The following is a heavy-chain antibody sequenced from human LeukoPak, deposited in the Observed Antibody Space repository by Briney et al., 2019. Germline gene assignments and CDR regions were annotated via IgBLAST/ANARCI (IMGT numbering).Heavy chain of an antibody. D-gene: IGHD3-22*01. CDR2: INPNSGGT. CDR3: ARGGFSGYYYVLAFDI. J-gene: IGHJ3*02. V-gene: IGHV1-2*02. Sequence: ASVKVSCKASGGTFSSYAISWVRRAPGQGLEWMGWINPNSGGTNYAQKFQGRVTMTRDTSISTAYMELSRLRSDDTAVYYCARGGFSGYYYVLAFDIWGQGTMVTVSS. CDR1: GGTFSSYA.